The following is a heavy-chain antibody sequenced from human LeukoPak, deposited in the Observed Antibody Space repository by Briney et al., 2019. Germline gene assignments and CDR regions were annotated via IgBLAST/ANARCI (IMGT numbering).Heavy chain of an antibody. CDR2: IYYTGST. CDR1: GGSISTYY. CDR3: ARDPNQGTPGV. D-gene: IGHD1-14*01. V-gene: IGHV4-59*01. Sequence: PSETLSLTCTVSGGSISTYYWSWIRQPPGKGLEWIGYIYYTGSTSYNPSLKSRVTVSLDASKNQFSLELNSVTPADTAVYYCARDPNQGTPGVWGQGTLVTVSS. J-gene: IGHJ4*02.